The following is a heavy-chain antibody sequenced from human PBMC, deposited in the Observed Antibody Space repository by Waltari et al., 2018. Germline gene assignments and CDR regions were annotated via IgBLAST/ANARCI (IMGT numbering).Heavy chain of an antibody. CDR1: GFTFSAYR. Sequence: EVQLVESGGGLVQPGGSLRLSCAASGFTFSAYRMTWVRQAPGKGLVWVSLINADGRATLYADSVKGRFTMSRDNAKDTLYLQMNSLRGEDTAVYYCAIQISGVVFWGQGTLVTVSS. CDR2: INADGRAT. D-gene: IGHD3-3*01. CDR3: AIQISGVVF. J-gene: IGHJ4*02. V-gene: IGHV3-74*01.